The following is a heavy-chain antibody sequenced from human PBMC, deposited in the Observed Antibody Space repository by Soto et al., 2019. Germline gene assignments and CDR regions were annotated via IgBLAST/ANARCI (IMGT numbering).Heavy chain of an antibody. CDR1: GGTFSSYA. Sequence: QVQLVQSGAEVKKPGSSVKVSCKASGGTFSSYAISWVRQAPGQGLGWMGGIIPIFGTANYAQKFQGRVTITADELTSTAYMELSSLRSEDTDVYYCARESEAIRRRGGFDYWGQGTLVTVSS. D-gene: IGHD2-21*01. J-gene: IGHJ4*02. CDR2: IIPIFGTA. CDR3: ARESEAIRRRGGFDY. V-gene: IGHV1-69*01.